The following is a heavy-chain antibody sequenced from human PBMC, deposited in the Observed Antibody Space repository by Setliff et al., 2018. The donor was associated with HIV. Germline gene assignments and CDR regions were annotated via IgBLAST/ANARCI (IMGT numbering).Heavy chain of an antibody. V-gene: IGHV3-20*04. Sequence: PGGSLRLSCTASGFTFDDYGMAWVRQAPGKGLEWVSGINWNGAATGYADSVKGRFTISRDNTKNSLYLQMNRLRAEDTALYYCASLFSKEVAGDDYWGQGTPVTVSS. CDR1: GFTFDDYG. CDR3: ASLFSKEVAGDDY. J-gene: IGHJ4*02. CDR2: INWNGAAT. D-gene: IGHD6-19*01.